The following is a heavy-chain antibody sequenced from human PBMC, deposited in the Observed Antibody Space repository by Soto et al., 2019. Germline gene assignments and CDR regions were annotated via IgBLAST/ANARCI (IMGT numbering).Heavy chain of an antibody. CDR1: GGSISSGGYY. CDR2: IYYSGST. D-gene: IGHD2-21*02. J-gene: IGHJ6*02. V-gene: IGHV4-31*03. CDR3: ARLCGGDCHHAMDV. Sequence: QVQLQESGPGLVKPSQTLSLTCTVSGGSISSGGYYWSWIRQHPGKGLEWIGYIYYSGSTYYNPSLKSRITISVDTSKNQFSLKLSSVTAADTAVYYCARLCGGDCHHAMDVWGQGTTVTVSS.